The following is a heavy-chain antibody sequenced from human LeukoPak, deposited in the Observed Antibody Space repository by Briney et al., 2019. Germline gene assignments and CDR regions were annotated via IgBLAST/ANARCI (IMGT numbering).Heavy chain of an antibody. J-gene: IGHJ4*02. CDR2: ISSSSSYI. Sequence: GGSLRLSCAASGFTFSSYSMSWVRQAPGKGLEWVSSISSSSSYIYYADSVKGRFTISRDNAKNSLYLQMNSLRAEDTAVYYCAPARGKLGIPPNFDYWGQGTLVTVSS. V-gene: IGHV3-21*01. D-gene: IGHD7-27*01. CDR3: APARGKLGIPPNFDY. CDR1: GFTFSSYS.